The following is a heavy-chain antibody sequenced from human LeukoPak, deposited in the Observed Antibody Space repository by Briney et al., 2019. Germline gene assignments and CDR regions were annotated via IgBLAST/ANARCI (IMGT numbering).Heavy chain of an antibody. Sequence: GGSLRLSCAASGLTFSTFWMAWVRQAPGKGLEWVANIKGDESAKHQADSVKGRFTIFRDNAQRSVYLQMSSLRGEDTAVYYCARDVGGSLDYWGQGTLVTVSS. J-gene: IGHJ4*02. D-gene: IGHD1-26*01. CDR1: GLTFSTFW. V-gene: IGHV3-7*01. CDR3: ARDVGGSLDY. CDR2: IKGDESAK.